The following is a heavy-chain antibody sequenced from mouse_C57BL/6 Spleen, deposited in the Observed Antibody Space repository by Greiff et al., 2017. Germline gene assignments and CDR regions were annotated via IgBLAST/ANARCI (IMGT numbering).Heavy chain of an antibody. V-gene: IGHV1-42*01. CDR3: ARGGTA. J-gene: IGHJ2*01. Sequence: EVQLQQSGPELVKPGASVTISCKASGYSFTGYYMNWVKQSPEKSLEWIGEINPSTGGTTYNQKFKAKATLTVDKSSRTAYMQLKSRTSEYSAVYYCARGGTAWGQGTTLTVSS. CDR1: GYSFTGYY. D-gene: IGHD4-1*01. CDR2: INPSTGGT.